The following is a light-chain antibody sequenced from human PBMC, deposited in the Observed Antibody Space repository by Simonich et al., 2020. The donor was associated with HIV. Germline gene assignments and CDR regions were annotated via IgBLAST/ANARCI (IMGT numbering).Light chain of an antibody. CDR3: QQYYSTPWT. V-gene: IGKV4-1*01. CDR2: WTS. J-gene: IGKJ1*01. Sequence: DIVMTQSPDSLAVSLGERATINCKSSQNILNNSNNKNYLAWYQQKPGQPPKLLIYWTSTRESGVPDRFSGSGSGTDFTLTISSLQAEDVAVYYCQQYYSTPWTFGQGTKVEIK. CDR1: QNILNNSNNKNY.